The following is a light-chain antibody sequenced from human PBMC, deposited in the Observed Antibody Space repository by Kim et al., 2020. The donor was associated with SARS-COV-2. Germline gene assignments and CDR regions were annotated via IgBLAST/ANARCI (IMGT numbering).Light chain of an antibody. Sequence: DIVLTQSPATLSLPPGERATLSCRASQSISTFLAWYQQKPGQGPRLLIYDASQRAAGIPGRFSGSGSGTDFTLTISSLEPEDFAVYYCQQRAEWITFGQGTRLEIK. CDR3: QQRAEWIT. V-gene: IGKV3-11*01. J-gene: IGKJ5*01. CDR2: DAS. CDR1: QSISTF.